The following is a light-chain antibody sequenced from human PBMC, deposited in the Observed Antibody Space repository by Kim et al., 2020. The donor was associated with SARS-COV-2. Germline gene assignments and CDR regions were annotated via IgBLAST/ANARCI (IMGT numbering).Light chain of an antibody. CDR1: QSNSMW. CDR3: QQYDNY. CDR2: KAS. Sequence: PLSSSVGDRVIITCRASQSNSMWLAWYQQKPGKAPKLLISKASSLQSGVPSRFSGSGSGTEFTLTISSLQPDDFGTYYCQQYDNYFGQGTKLEI. J-gene: IGKJ2*01. V-gene: IGKV1-5*03.